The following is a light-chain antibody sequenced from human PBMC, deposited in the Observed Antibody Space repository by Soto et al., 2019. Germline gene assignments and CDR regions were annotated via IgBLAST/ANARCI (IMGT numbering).Light chain of an antibody. CDR1: SSDVGAYNY. Sequence: QSVLTQPASVSGSPGQSITISCTGTSSDVGAYNYVSWYQQHPGKAPKLIIYEVSNRPSGVSHRFSGSKSGNTASLTISGLQAEDEADYYCSSYTSIVTLIFGGGTTLTVL. V-gene: IGLV2-14*01. CDR2: EVS. J-gene: IGLJ2*01. CDR3: SSYTSIVTLI.